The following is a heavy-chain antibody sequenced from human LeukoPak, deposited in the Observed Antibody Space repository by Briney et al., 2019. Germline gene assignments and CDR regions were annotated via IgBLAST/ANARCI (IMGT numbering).Heavy chain of an antibody. CDR1: GITLSNYG. CDR3: ARDPNGDYIGAFDM. CDR2: ISDSGGST. Sequence: LGGSLRLSCAVSGITLSNYGMSWVRQAPGKGLEWVAGISDSGGSTKYADSVKGRFTISRDNPKNTLYLQMNSLRVEDTAVYYCARDPNGDYIGAFDMWGPGTMVTVSS. V-gene: IGHV3-23*01. J-gene: IGHJ3*02. D-gene: IGHD4-17*01.